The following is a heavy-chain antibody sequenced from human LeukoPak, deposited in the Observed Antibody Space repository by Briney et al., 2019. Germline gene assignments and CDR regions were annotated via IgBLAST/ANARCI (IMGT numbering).Heavy chain of an antibody. CDR1: GGSISSYY. V-gene: IGHV4-59*08. CDR3: ARRGGGWFDP. J-gene: IGHJ5*02. CDR2: IYYSGST. D-gene: IGHD3-16*01. Sequence: SETLSLTCTVSGGSISSYYWSWIRQPPGKGLEWIGYIYYSGSTNHNPSLKSRVTISVDTSKNQFSLKLSSVTAADTAVYYCARRGGGWFDPWGQGTLVTVSS.